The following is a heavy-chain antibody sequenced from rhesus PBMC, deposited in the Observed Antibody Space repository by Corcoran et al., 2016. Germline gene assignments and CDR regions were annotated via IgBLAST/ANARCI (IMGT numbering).Heavy chain of an antibody. CDR1: GGSISSNY. J-gene: IGHJ6*01. D-gene: IGHD3-34*01. CDR2: IYGGSGSP. V-gene: IGHV4-147*01. Sequence: QVQLQESGPGLVKPSETLSLTCAVSGGSISSNYWSWIRQSPGKGLEWFGYIYGGSGSPSYNPSRKSRVTISTDTSKNQFSLKLSSVTAADTAVYYCARSWGDYPMFLYGLDSWGQGVVVTVSS. CDR3: ARSWGDYPMFLYGLDS.